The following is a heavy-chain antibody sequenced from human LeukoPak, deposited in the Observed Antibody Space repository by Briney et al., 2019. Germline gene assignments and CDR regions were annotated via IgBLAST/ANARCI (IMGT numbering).Heavy chain of an antibody. CDR2: ISYDGSNK. CDR1: GFTFSSYD. D-gene: IGHD1-1*01. J-gene: IGHJ6*03. CDR3: ARDPGPYGDYMDV. Sequence: GGSLRLSCAASGFTFSSYDMHWVRQAPGKGLEWVAVISYDGSNKYYADSVKGRFTISRDNSKNTLYLQMNSLRVEDTAVYYCARDPGPYGDYMDVWGKGTTVTVSS. V-gene: IGHV3-30*03.